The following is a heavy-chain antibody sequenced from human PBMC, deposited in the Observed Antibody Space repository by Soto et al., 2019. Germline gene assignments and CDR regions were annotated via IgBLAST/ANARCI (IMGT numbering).Heavy chain of an antibody. CDR3: ARDLGGGGIMHGMDV. V-gene: IGHV1-69*01. D-gene: IGHD3-16*01. CDR2: IIPNFGTA. Sequence: QVQLVQSGAEVKKPGSSVKVSCKASGGTFSSYAISWVRQAPGQGFEWMGGIIPNFGTANYEQKFQGRVTITAQESTSRAYREVSSLRSEDTAVCYWARDLGGGGIMHGMDVWGQGTTVTVPS. J-gene: IGHJ6*02. CDR1: GGTFSSYA.